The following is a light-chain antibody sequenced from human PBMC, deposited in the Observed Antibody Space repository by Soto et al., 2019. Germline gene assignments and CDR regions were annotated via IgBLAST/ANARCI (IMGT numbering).Light chain of an antibody. CDR2: DAS. CDR3: QQYDNLPLT. CDR1: QLISNY. J-gene: IGKJ4*01. V-gene: IGKV3-11*01. Sequence: EIMLTQSPATLSLSPGETATLSCRANQLISNYLAWYQQKPGQAPRLLIYDASNRATGIPARFSGSGSGTDFTLTISSLEPEDFAVYYCQQYDNLPLTFGGGTKVEIK.